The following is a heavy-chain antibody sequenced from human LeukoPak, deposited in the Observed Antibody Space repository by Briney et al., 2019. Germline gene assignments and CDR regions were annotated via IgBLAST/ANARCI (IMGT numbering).Heavy chain of an antibody. Sequence: GASLQISCKASGSRFTYHWIAWVRPTPGKGLEWMGIIYPGDSDTRYSPSFQGQVTISADKSISTAYLQWSSLKASDTAMYFCARLPNSGADLTWFDPWGQGTLVTVSS. D-gene: IGHD3-10*01. CDR2: IYPGDSDT. CDR1: GSRFTYHW. CDR3: ARLPNSGADLTWFDP. J-gene: IGHJ5*02. V-gene: IGHV5-51*01.